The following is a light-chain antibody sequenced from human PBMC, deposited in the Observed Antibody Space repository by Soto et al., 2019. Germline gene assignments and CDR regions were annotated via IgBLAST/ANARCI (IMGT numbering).Light chain of an antibody. CDR3: LLFFRSTWM. CDR2: NTR. J-gene: IGLJ3*02. CDR1: TGAVTGDYH. Sequence: QTVVTQEPSLTVSPGGTVTLTCASSTGAVTGDYHPNWFQQKPGQAPRALIYNTRNRHSWTPARFSGSLLGDKAALTLSGVQPEYEADYYCLLFFRSTWMFGGGTKLTVL. V-gene: IGLV7-43*01.